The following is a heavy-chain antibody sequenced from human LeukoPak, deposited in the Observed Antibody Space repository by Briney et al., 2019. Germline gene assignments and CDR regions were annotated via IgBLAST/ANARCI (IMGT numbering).Heavy chain of an antibody. CDR1: GFTFSSYW. CDR2: ISSDGTTS. Sequence: GRSLRLSCAASGFTFSSYWMHWVRQVPGKGLVWVSRISSDGTTSSHADSVKGRFTISRDNAKNTMYLQMNGLRVEDTAVFYCARGGVTGSYGYHWFDTWGQGTLVTVSS. J-gene: IGHJ5*02. CDR3: ARGGVTGSYGYHWFDT. V-gene: IGHV3-74*01. D-gene: IGHD2-8*02.